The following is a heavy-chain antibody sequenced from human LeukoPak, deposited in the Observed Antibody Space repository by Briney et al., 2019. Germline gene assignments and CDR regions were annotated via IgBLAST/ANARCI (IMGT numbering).Heavy chain of an antibody. Sequence: SXRLSCAASGFTFSSYGMHWVRQAPGKGLEWVAVIWYDGSNKYYADSVKGRFTISRDNSKNTLYLQMNSLRAEDTAVYYCARQGWGGNYFDYWGQGTLVTVSS. V-gene: IGHV3-33*01. CDR2: IWYDGSNK. CDR1: GFTFSSYG. D-gene: IGHD3-16*01. CDR3: ARQGWGGNYFDY. J-gene: IGHJ4*02.